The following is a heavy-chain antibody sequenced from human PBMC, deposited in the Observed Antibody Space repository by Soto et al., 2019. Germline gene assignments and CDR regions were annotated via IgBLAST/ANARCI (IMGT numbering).Heavy chain of an antibody. D-gene: IGHD1-26*01. CDR3: ARIRIRGSRDGYNSIRFFDY. J-gene: IGHJ4*02. CDR2: INWNGGST. V-gene: IGHV3-20*04. Sequence: GGSLRLSCAASGFTFDDYGMSWVRQAPGKGLEWVSGINWNGGSTGYADSVKGRFTISRDNAKNSLYLQMNSLRAEDTALYYCARIRIRGSRDGYNSIRFFDYWGQGTLVTVSS. CDR1: GFTFDDYG.